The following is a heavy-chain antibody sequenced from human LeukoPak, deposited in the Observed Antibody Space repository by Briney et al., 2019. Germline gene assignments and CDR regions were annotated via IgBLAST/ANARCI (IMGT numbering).Heavy chain of an antibody. Sequence: ASVKVSCKASGYTFTRYGISWVRQAPGQGLEWMGWISAYNVNTNYAQKLQGRVTMTTDTSTSTAYMELRSLRSDDTAVYYCARDSDYGDLDYWGQGTLVTVSS. CDR3: ARDSDYGDLDY. J-gene: IGHJ4*02. V-gene: IGHV1-18*01. D-gene: IGHD4-17*01. CDR1: GYTFTRYG. CDR2: ISAYNVNT.